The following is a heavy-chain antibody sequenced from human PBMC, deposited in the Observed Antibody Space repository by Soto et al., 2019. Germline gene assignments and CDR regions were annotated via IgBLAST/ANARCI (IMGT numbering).Heavy chain of an antibody. Sequence: PSEPLSLTCSVSGGSISSVSYYWRWIRQPPGKGLEWIGNSYSSGNTDYNPSRKSRLIISIDTSKNQFSLKVGSVTAADTAVYYCARDSIDGMDVWGQGTTVTVSS. CDR1: GGSISSVSYY. V-gene: IGHV4-30-4*01. J-gene: IGHJ6*02. CDR3: ARDSIDGMDV. D-gene: IGHD3-22*01. CDR2: SYSSGNT.